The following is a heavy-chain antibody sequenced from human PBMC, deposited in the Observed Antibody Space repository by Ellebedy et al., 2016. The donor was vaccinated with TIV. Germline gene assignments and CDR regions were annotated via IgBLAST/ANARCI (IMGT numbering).Heavy chain of an antibody. CDR2: ISNSDSSI. V-gene: IGHV3-11*01. D-gene: IGHD2-2*01. Sequence: GESLKISCAASEFTFSDYYMSWIRQAPGKGLEWVSYISNSDSSIFYADSVKGRFTISRDNTKNLLYLQMNSLRAEDTAVYYCARDTRFIDHQHNWFDPWGQGTLVTVSS. J-gene: IGHJ5*02. CDR3: ARDTRFIDHQHNWFDP. CDR1: EFTFSDYY.